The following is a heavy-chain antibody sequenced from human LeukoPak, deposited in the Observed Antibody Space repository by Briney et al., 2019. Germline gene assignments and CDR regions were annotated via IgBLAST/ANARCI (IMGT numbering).Heavy chain of an antibody. CDR2: IYYSGST. J-gene: IGHJ4*02. V-gene: IGHV4-39*07. Sequence: SETLSLTCTVSGGSISSSSCYWGWIRQPPGKGLEWIGSIYYSGSTYYNPSLKSRVTISVDTSKNHFSLKLSSVTAADTAMYYCARGTESQYCSGGSCYSEDYFDYWGQGTLVTVSS. CDR3: ARGTESQYCSGGSCYSEDYFDY. D-gene: IGHD2-15*01. CDR1: GGSISSSSCY.